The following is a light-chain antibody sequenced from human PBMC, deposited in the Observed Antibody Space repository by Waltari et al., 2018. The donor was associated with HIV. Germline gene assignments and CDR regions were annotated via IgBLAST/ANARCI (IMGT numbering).Light chain of an antibody. CDR1: SSDVGSYNR. CDR3: SSYTSSTVV. CDR2: EVN. J-gene: IGLJ2*01. Sequence: QSALTQPPSVSGSPGQSVTISCTGTSSDVGSYNRVSWYQQPPGTAPKLMIYEVNTRPAGVPDRFSGSKSGNTASLTISGLQAEDEAEYYCSSYTSSTVVFGGGTKLTVL. V-gene: IGLV2-18*02.